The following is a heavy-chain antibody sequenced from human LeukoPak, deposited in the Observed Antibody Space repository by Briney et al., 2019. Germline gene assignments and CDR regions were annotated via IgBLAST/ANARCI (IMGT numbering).Heavy chain of an antibody. D-gene: IGHD1-26*01. Sequence: GGSLRLSGLTSGSTLDDYALHWFRQAPGKGLEWISLISGDGKSTYYADSVKGRFTISRDNSKNSLYLQMSSLRADDTALYYCAKGVRSGTYYNRFDPWGQGTLVTVSS. CDR2: ISGDGKST. V-gene: IGHV3-43*02. J-gene: IGHJ5*02. CDR1: GSTLDDYA. CDR3: AKGVRSGTYYNRFDP.